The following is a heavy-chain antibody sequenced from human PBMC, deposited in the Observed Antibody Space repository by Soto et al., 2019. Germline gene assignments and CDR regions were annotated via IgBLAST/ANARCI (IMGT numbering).Heavy chain of an antibody. CDR2: IRGSGGST. D-gene: IGHD2-2*01. CDR3: AKVVVPAARDYYGMDV. CDR1: GFTFSSYA. J-gene: IGHJ6*02. V-gene: IGHV3-23*01. Sequence: GGSLRLSCAASGFTFSSYAMSWVRQAPGKGLEWVSAIRGSGGSTYYADSVKGRFTISRDNSKNTLYLQMNSLRAEDTAVYYCAKVVVPAARDYYGMDVWGQGTTVTVSS.